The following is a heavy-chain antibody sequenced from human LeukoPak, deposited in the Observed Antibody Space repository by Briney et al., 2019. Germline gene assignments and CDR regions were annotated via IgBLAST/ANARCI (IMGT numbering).Heavy chain of an antibody. V-gene: IGHV1-18*01. CDR3: TRDRITMVRGVIIRYSYYYYGMDV. Sequence: ASVKVSCKASGYTFTSYGISWVRQAPGQGLEWMGWISAYNGNTNYAQKLQGRVTMTTDTSTSTAYMELRSLRSDDTAVYYYTRDRITMVRGVIIRYSYYYYGMDVWGQGTTVTVSS. D-gene: IGHD3-10*01. CDR1: GYTFTSYG. CDR2: ISAYNGNT. J-gene: IGHJ6*02.